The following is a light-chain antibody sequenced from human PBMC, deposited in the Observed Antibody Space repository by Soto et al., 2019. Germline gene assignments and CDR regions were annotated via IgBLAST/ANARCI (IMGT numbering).Light chain of an antibody. V-gene: IGKV1-33*01. CDR3: QQYDNLLFT. J-gene: IGKJ5*01. CDR1: QSISSW. CDR2: DTS. Sequence: DIQMTQSPSTLSASVGDRVTITCRASQSISSWLAWYQQKPGQAPKLLIYDTSSLQTGVPSRFSGSGSGTDFRFTISSLQPEDTATYYCQQYDNLLFTFGQGTRLEIK.